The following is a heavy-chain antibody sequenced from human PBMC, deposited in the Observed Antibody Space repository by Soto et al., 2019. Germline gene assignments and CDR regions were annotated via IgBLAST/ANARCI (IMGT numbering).Heavy chain of an antibody. V-gene: IGHV3-23*01. CDR2: IGGSGDST. Sequence: EVQLLESGGGLVQPGGSLRLSCVASGFTFSSYAMSWVRQAPGKGLEWVSAIGGSGDSTYYADSVKGRFTISRDNSKNTLYLQMNSRRAEDTAVYYCARDRLWFGELLGDYWGQGTLVTVSS. D-gene: IGHD3-10*01. CDR3: ARDRLWFGELLGDY. CDR1: GFTFSSYA. J-gene: IGHJ4*02.